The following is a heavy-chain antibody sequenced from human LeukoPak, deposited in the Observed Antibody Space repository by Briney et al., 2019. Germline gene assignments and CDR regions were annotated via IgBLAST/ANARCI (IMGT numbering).Heavy chain of an antibody. D-gene: IGHD6-6*01. V-gene: IGHV3-7*01. CDR1: GFTFSSYW. CDR2: IKQDGSEK. CDR3: AREGSSSLKAAFDI. J-gene: IGHJ3*02. Sequence: GGSLRLSCAASGFTFSSYWMSWVRQAPGKGLEWVANIKQDGSEKYYVDSVKGRFTISRDSAKNSLYLQMNSLRAEDTAVYYCAREGSSSLKAAFDIWGQGTMVTVSS.